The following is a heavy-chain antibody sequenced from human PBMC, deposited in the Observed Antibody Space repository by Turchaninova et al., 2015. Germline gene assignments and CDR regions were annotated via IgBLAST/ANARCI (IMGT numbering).Heavy chain of an antibody. CDR2: IYYSGST. CDR1: GXPLSSSPAY. Sequence: QLQLQEAXXXLVXXSETLSLTXLXSGXPLSSSPAYWGWITRPPGKGLEWIGNIYYSGSTYYNPPLKSRVSISVDTSKNQFSLKLSSVTAADTAVYYCAREGDDYGGNGPIYYWGQGTLVTVSS. V-gene: IGHV4-39*01. CDR3: AREGDDYGGNGPIYY. J-gene: IGHJ4*02. D-gene: IGHD4-23*01.